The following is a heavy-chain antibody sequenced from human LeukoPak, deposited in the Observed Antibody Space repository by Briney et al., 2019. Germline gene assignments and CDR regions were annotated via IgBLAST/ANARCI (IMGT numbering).Heavy chain of an antibody. Sequence: GGSLRLSCAASGFTFSSYTMSWVRQAPGEGLERVSGISGRSDSIYYADSVEGRFTISRDYSKSTVDLQMNSLRAEDTAVYYCAREKWERNHCGVDVWGQGTTVTVSS. V-gene: IGHV3-23*01. J-gene: IGHJ6*02. D-gene: IGHD1-26*01. CDR3: AREKWERNHCGVDV. CDR2: ISGRSDSI. CDR1: GFTFSSYT.